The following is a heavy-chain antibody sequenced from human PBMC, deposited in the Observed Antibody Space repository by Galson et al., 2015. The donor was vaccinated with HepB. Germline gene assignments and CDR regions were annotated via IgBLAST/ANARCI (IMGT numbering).Heavy chain of an antibody. D-gene: IGHD3-10*01. CDR3: AREVRGPSPPFDI. CDR2: IYSGGST. CDR1: GFTVSSNY. J-gene: IGHJ3*02. Sequence: SLRLSCAASGFTVSSNYMSWVRQAPGKGLGWVSVIYSGGSTYYADSVKGRFTISRDNSKNTLYLQMNSLRAEDTAVYYCAREVRGPSPPFDIWGQGTMVTVSS. V-gene: IGHV3-66*01.